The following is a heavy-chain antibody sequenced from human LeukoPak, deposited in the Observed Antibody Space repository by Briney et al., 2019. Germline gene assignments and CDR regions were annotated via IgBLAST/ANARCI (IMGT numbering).Heavy chain of an antibody. J-gene: IGHJ5*02. CDR1: GGSISSSSYY. CDR3: ARPRDPGNWFDP. Sequence: SETLSLTWTVSGGSISSSSYYWGRIRQPPGKGLELIGSIYYSWSTYYNPSLKSRVTISVDTSKNQFSLKLSSVTAADTAVYYCARPRDPGNWFDPWGQGTLVTVSS. CDR2: IYYSWST. V-gene: IGHV4-39*01.